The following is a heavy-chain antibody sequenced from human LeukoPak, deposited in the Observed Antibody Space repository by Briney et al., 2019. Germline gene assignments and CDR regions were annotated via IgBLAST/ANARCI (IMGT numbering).Heavy chain of an antibody. CDR1: GGTFSSYA. D-gene: IGHD6-13*01. CDR3: ARDIRIAAAGLNWFDP. J-gene: IGHJ5*02. V-gene: IGHV1-69*01. CDR2: IIPIFGTA. Sequence: ASVKVSCKASGGTFSSYAISWVRQAPGQGLEWMGGIIPIFGTANYAQKFQGRVTITADESTSTAYMELSSLRSEDTAVYYCARDIRIAAAGLNWFDPWGQGTLVTVSS.